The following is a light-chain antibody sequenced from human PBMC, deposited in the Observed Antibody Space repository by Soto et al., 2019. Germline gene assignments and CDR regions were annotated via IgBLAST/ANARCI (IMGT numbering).Light chain of an antibody. Sequence: DIQMTQSPSSLSASVGDRVTVSCQASQNIGTYLNWYQQKSGKAPEVLISDASNLQSGVPSRFSGSGSGTDFTLTISSLQPEDFAVYYCQQSGTSPPVAFGGGTKVEIK. CDR3: QQSGTSPPVA. V-gene: IGKV1-39*01. CDR1: QNIGTY. J-gene: IGKJ4*01. CDR2: DAS.